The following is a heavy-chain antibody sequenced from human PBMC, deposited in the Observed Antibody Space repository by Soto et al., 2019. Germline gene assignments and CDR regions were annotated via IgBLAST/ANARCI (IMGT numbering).Heavy chain of an antibody. CDR1: GFAFQNHG. D-gene: IGHD1-1*01. J-gene: IGHJ2*01. Sequence: EVQLVESGGSVIRPGGSVRLSCAASGFAFQNHGRDWVRQVPGKGLEWVAGISGSGVNAGYADSVKGRLTISRDNCDTSLYLEINNLGVEDTALYHCARKPHWQYWYFDLWGRGTLVTVYS. CDR3: ARKPHWQYWYFDL. CDR2: ISGSGVNA. V-gene: IGHV3-20*01.